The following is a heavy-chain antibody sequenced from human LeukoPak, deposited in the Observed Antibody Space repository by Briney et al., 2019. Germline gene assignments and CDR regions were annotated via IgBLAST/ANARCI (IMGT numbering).Heavy chain of an antibody. CDR1: GGSISSSSYY. V-gene: IGHV4-39*01. D-gene: IGHD3-22*01. J-gene: IGHJ3*02. Sequence: SETLSLTCTVSGGSISSSSYYWGRIRQPPGKGLEWIGSIYYSGITHYNPSLKGRVTISVYTYKNQSSLKQSSVTVAETAVYYCARLPGKYYYDSSGYADALYIWGQGTMVTVSS. CDR3: ARLPGKYYYDSSGYADALYI. CDR2: IYYSGIT.